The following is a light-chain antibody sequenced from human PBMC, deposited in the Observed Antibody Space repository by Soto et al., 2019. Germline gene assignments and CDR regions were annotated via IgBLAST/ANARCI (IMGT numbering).Light chain of an antibody. CDR1: QNVNNC. V-gene: IGKV1-5*03. CDR2: KAS. J-gene: IGKJ1*01. CDR3: QQDNSYWT. Sequence: DIQMTQSPSTLSASVGDRVTITCRASQNVNNCLAWYQQKPGKAPKLLTHKASNLESGVPSRFSGSGSGTVFSLTISSLQPDDFATYYCQQDNSYWTFGQGTKVEIK.